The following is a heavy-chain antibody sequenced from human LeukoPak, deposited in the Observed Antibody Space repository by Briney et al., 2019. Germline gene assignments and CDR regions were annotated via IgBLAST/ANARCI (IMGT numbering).Heavy chain of an antibody. D-gene: IGHD4-17*01. CDR2: ISYDGSNK. Sequence: GGSLRLSCAASGFTFSSYAMHWVRQAPGKGLEWVAVISYDGSNKYYADSVRGRFTISRDNSKNTLYLQMNSLRAEDTAVYYCARVYLATVTTGFDYWGQGTLVTVSS. CDR3: ARVYLATVTTGFDY. V-gene: IGHV3-30*04. J-gene: IGHJ4*02. CDR1: GFTFSSYA.